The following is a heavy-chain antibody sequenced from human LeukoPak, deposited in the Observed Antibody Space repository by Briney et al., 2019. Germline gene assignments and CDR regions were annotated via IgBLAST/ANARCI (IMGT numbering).Heavy chain of an antibody. Sequence: GVSLGLSCAASGFTFSSYAMSWVRQAPGKGLEWVSAISGGGGVTYYADSVKGRFTISRDNSKNTLYLQMNSLRAEDTAVYYCAKDPRVATIEIFDYWGQGTLVTVSS. CDR3: AKDPRVATIEIFDY. CDR1: GFTFSSYA. V-gene: IGHV3-23*01. CDR2: ISGGGGVT. J-gene: IGHJ4*02. D-gene: IGHD5-12*01.